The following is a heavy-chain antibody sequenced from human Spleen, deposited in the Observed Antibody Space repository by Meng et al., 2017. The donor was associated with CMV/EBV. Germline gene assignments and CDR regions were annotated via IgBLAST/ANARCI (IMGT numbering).Heavy chain of an antibody. CDR3: AKSDSGSYPYDY. J-gene: IGHJ4*02. D-gene: IGHD1-26*01. V-gene: IGHV3-21*04. Sequence: GGSLRLSCAVSGFTFSTYTMNWLRQAPGKGLEWVSCIGSGTSHIYYADSVKGRFTISRDNAKNSLYLQMNSLRAEDTAVYYCAKSDSGSYPYDYWGQGTLVTVSS. CDR2: IGSGTSHI. CDR1: GFTFSTYT.